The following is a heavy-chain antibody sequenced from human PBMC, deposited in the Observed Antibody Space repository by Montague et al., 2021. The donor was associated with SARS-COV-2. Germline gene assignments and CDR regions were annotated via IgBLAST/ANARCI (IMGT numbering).Heavy chain of an antibody. D-gene: IGHD3-22*01. J-gene: IGHJ3*01. CDR3: ARLKRYFDSSGSPSAFDF. CDR1: GGSITNNIDY. V-gene: IGHV4-39*02. CDR2: IYYTGNT. Sequence: SETLSLTCTVSGGSITNNIDYWAWIRQPPGKGLEWIGSIYYTGNTXYNPSLKSRVTISVVTSKNHFTLKLSSVTAAETAVYYCARLKRYFDSSGSPSAFDFWGQETKVTVSS.